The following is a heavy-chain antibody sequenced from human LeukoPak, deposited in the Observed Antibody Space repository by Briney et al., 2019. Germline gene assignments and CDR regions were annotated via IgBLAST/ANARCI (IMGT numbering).Heavy chain of an antibody. CDR2: IYYSGST. V-gene: IGHV4-39*01. D-gene: IGHD6-6*01. CDR1: GGSISSSTSGWGLY. J-gene: IGHJ5*02. CDR3: ARRVDEVIAARPGGWFDP. Sequence: SETLSLTCTVSGGSISSSTSGWGLYWGWIRQPPGKGLEWIGSIYYSGSTYYNPSLKGRVTISVDTSKNQFSLKLSSVTAADTAVYYCARRVDEVIAARPGGWFDPWGQGTLVTVSS.